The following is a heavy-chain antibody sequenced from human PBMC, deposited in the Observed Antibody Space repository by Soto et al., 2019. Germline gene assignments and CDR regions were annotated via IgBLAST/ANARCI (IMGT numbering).Heavy chain of an antibody. CDR3: ARLEGLATISYYFDY. D-gene: IGHD3-9*01. CDR2: IYYRGNT. V-gene: IGHV4-39*01. Sequence: QLQLQESGPGLVKPSETLSLTCSVSGDSINSDNYYWGWIRQPPGKRLEWIGSIYYRGNTYYNPSLKPRVTISLDKSKSQFSLKLNSVTAADSAVYFCARLEGLATISYYFDYWGQGTLVTVSS. CDR1: GDSINSDNYY. J-gene: IGHJ4*02.